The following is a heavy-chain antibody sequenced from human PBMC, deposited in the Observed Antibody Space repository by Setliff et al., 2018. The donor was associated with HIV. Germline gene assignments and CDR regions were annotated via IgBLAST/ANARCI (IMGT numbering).Heavy chain of an antibody. CDR1: GGTFSSYS. Sequence: SVKVSCKASGGTFSSYSINWVRQAPGQGLEWMGGIIPIYGTPIYAQKFQGRVTITADESTRTAYMELSSLRSEDTAVYYCARGDYGSGSYYPYYFYYGMDVWGQGTTVTVSS. V-gene: IGHV1-69*13. J-gene: IGHJ6*02. CDR3: ARGDYGSGSYYPYYFYYGMDV. D-gene: IGHD3-10*01. CDR2: IIPIYGTP.